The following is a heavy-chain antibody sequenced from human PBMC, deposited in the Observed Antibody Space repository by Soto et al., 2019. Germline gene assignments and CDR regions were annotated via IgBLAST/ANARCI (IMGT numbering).Heavy chain of an antibody. Sequence: GGSLRLSCAASGFTFDDYAMHWVRQVPGKGLEWVSGINWNSGSIGYGDSVKDRFAISRDNAKNSLHLQMNSLSAEDTAFYYCVKDESINWYSGHFRHWGQGTLVTVSS. CDR2: INWNSGSI. CDR3: VKDESINWYSGHFRH. J-gene: IGHJ1*01. D-gene: IGHD6-13*01. V-gene: IGHV3-9*01. CDR1: GFTFDDYA.